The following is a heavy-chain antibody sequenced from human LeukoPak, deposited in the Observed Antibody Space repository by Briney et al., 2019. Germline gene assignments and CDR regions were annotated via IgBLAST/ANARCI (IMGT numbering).Heavy chain of an antibody. CDR3: ARDQYDYVWGLGDY. Sequence: PGGSLRLSCAASGFTFSSYAMHWVRQAPGKGLEWVAVISYDGTNKYYADSVKDRFTMSRDNSKNTLYLQMDSLRAEDTAVYYCARDQYDYVWGLGDYWGQGTLVTVSS. CDR1: GFTFSSYA. D-gene: IGHD3-16*01. CDR2: ISYDGTNK. J-gene: IGHJ4*02. V-gene: IGHV3-30-3*01.